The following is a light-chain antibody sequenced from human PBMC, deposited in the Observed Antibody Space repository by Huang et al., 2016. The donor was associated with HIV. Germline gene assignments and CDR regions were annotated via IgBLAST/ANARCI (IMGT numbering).Light chain of an antibody. CDR1: QSLVHSDGNTY. Sequence: DVVMTQSPLSLPVTLGQPASISCRSSQSLVHSDGNTYLNWFHQRPGQSPRRLIDKGSNRDSGVPDRYSGSGSGTDFTLKISRVEAEDVGVYYCMQGTHWPLTFGGGTKVEIK. J-gene: IGKJ4*01. CDR3: MQGTHWPLT. V-gene: IGKV2-30*02. CDR2: KGS.